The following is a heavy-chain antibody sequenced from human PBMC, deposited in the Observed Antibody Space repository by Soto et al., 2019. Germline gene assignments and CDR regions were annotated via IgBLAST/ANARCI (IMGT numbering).Heavy chain of an antibody. D-gene: IGHD3-10*01. V-gene: IGHV3-15*01. CDR1: GFTFSNAW. CDR2: IKSKTDGGTT. Sequence: EVQLVESGGGLVKPGGSLRLSCAASGFTFSNAWMSWVRQAPGKGLEWVVRIKSKTDGGTTDYAAPVKGRFTISRDDSKNTLYLQMNSLKTEDTAVYYCTTGMVRDNYYGMDVWGQGTTVTVSS. J-gene: IGHJ6*02. CDR3: TTGMVRDNYYGMDV.